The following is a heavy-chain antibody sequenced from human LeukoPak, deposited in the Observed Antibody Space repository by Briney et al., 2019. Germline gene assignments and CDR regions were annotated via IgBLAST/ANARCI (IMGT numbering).Heavy chain of an antibody. Sequence: PGGSLRLSCAASDFTVSSNCMSWVRQAPGKGLEWVSVIYSGGSTDYADSVKGRFTISRDSSKNTLYLQMNSLRAEDTAVYYCARELGDGYNPFDYWGQGTLVTVSS. D-gene: IGHD5-24*01. J-gene: IGHJ4*02. CDR3: ARELGDGYNPFDY. CDR1: DFTVSSNC. V-gene: IGHV3-53*01. CDR2: IYSGGST.